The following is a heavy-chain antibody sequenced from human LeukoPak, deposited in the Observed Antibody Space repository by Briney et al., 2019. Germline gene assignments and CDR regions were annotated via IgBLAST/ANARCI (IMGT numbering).Heavy chain of an antibody. Sequence: PGGSLRLSCAASGFTFSSYWMHWVRQAPGKGLVWVSRISSDGSSTTYADSVKGRFTISRDNAKNTLYLQMNSLRAEDTAVYYCVRDGRGYCGSTSCRPFDSWGRGTQVTVSS. J-gene: IGHJ4*02. D-gene: IGHD2-2*01. V-gene: IGHV3-74*01. CDR2: ISSDGSST. CDR1: GFTFSSYW. CDR3: VRDGRGYCGSTSCRPFDS.